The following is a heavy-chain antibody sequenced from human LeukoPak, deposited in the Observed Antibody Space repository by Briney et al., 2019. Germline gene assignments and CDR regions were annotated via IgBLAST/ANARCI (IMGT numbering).Heavy chain of an antibody. CDR3: ARDCSGGSCYPPDY. CDR1: GYTFTSYY. J-gene: IGHJ4*02. D-gene: IGHD2-15*01. CDR2: ISAYNGNT. V-gene: IGHV1-18*04. Sequence: ASVKVSCKASGYTFTSYYMHWVRQAPGQGLEWMGWISAYNGNTNYAQKLQGRVTMTTDTSTSTAYVELRSLRSDDTAVYYCARDCSGGSCYPPDYWGQGTLVTVSS.